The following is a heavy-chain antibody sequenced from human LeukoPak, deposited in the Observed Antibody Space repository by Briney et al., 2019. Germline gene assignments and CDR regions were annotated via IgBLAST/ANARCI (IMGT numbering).Heavy chain of an antibody. V-gene: IGHV3-9*01. Sequence: PGRSLRLSCAASGFTFDDYAMHWVRQAPGKGLEWVSGISWNSGSIGYADSVKGRFTISRDNAKNSLYLQMNSLRAEDTALYYCAKDLIFGNNYYGSGSGFDYWGQGTLVTVSS. CDR3: AKDLIFGNNYYGSGSGFDY. CDR2: ISWNSGSI. CDR1: GFTFDDYA. D-gene: IGHD3-10*01. J-gene: IGHJ4*02.